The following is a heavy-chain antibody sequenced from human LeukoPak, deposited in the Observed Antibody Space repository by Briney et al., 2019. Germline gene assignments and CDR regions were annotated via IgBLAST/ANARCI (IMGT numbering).Heavy chain of an antibody. CDR1: GYTFTSYG. D-gene: IGHD2-2*01. CDR3: AREASLLYCSSTSCYHYYMDV. J-gene: IGHJ6*03. V-gene: IGHV1-18*01. CDR2: ISAYNGNT. Sequence: ASVKVSCKASGYTFTSYGISWVRQAPGQGLEWMGWISAYNGNTNYAQKLQGRVTMTTDTSTSTAYMELRSLRSDDTAVYYCAREASLLYCSSTSCYHYYMDVCGKGTTVTVSS.